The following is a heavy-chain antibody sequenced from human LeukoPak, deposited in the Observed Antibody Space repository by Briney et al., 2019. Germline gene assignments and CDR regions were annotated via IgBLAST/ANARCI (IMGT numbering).Heavy chain of an antibody. Sequence: GGSLRLSCAVSGFTFSSNRMSWVRQAPGKGLEWVANIYQHGSKEHYVDSVKGRFTISRDNAKNSLYLQMDSLRAEGTAMYYCAREATFGYHYFDYWGQGTLVTVSS. V-gene: IGHV3-7*01. J-gene: IGHJ4*02. CDR3: AREATFGYHYFDY. CDR2: IYQHGSKE. CDR1: GFTFSSNR. D-gene: IGHD3-16*01.